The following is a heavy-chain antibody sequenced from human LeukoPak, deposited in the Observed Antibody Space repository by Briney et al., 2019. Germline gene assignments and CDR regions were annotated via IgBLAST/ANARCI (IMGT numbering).Heavy chain of an antibody. CDR1: GDSVSSNSDT. CDR3: ARRLTQYDCFDP. CDR2: TYHRSTWYN. D-gene: IGHD2-2*01. Sequence: SQTLSLTCAISGDSVSSNSDTWNWIRQSPSRGLEWLGRTYHRSTWYNDYAVSVRGRITVHPDTSKNQFSLHLNSVTPEDTAVYYCARRLTQYDCFDPWGQGILVTVSS. J-gene: IGHJ5*02. V-gene: IGHV6-1*01.